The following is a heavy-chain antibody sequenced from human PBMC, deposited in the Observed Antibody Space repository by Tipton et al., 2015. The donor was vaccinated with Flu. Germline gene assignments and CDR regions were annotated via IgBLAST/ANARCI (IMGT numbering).Heavy chain of an antibody. J-gene: IGHJ4*02. Sequence: TLSLTCTVSGDSISSYYWSWIRQPAGKGLEWIGRIYSSGSTNYNPSLKSRVTISLDTPKNQFSLKLSSVTAADTAVYYCARDYCSGGICYPDYWGQGTLVTVSS. V-gene: IGHV4-4*07. CDR3: ARDYCSGGICYPDY. CDR1: GDSISSYY. D-gene: IGHD2-15*01. CDR2: IYSSGST.